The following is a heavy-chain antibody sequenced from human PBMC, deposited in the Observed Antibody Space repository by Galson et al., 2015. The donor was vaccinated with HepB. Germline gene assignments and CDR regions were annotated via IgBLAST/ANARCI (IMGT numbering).Heavy chain of an antibody. J-gene: IGHJ3*02. Sequence: SVKVSCKASGYTFTSYGISWVRQAPGQGLEWMGWISAYNGNTNYAQKLQGRVIMTTDTSTSTAYMELRSLRSDDTAVYYCARDHPHIVVVPAAFAWAFDIWGQGTMVTVSS. V-gene: IGHV1-18*04. CDR3: ARDHPHIVVVPAAFAWAFDI. CDR2: ISAYNGNT. CDR1: GYTFTSYG. D-gene: IGHD2-2*01.